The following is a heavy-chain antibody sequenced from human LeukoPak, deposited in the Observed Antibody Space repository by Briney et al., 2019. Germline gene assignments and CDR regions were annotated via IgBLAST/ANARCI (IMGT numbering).Heavy chain of an antibody. D-gene: IGHD3-10*01. V-gene: IGHV4-39*01. CDR2: IYYSGST. CDR3: ASAPLWFGGFRSFDY. Sequence: SETLSLTCTVSGDSISSSSSYWGWIRQPPGKGLEWIGSIYYSGSTYYNPSLKSRVTISVDTSKNQFSLKLSSVTAADTAVYYCASAPLWFGGFRSFDYWGQGTLVTVSS. CDR1: GDSISSSSSY. J-gene: IGHJ4*02.